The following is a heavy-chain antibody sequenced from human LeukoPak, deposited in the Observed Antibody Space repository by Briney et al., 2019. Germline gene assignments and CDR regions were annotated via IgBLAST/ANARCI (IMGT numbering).Heavy chain of an antibody. CDR3: ASQSYYYDSSGYYYYFDY. CDR2: ISYSGTT. J-gene: IGHJ4*02. CDR1: GGSIASSSYY. V-gene: IGHV4-39*01. Sequence: SETLSLTCTVSGGSIASSSYYWGWIRQPPGNGLEWFGSISYSGTTYYNPSLQSRVTISVDTSNNQFSLQLNSVTAADTAVYYCASQSYYYDSSGYYYYFDYWGQGTLVTVCS. D-gene: IGHD3-22*01.